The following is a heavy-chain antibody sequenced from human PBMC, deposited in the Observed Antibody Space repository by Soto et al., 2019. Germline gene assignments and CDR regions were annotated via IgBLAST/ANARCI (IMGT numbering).Heavy chain of an antibody. CDR3: ARGVSIVVVPAATSDAFDI. J-gene: IGHJ3*02. Sequence: PAQTLSLTCAISGDSVSSNSAAWNWIRQSPSRGLEWLGRTYYRSKWYNNYAVSVKSRITINPDTSKNQFSLQLNSVTPEDTAVYYCARGVSIVVVPAATSDAFDIWGQGTMVTVSS. CDR2: TYYRSKWYN. V-gene: IGHV6-1*01. D-gene: IGHD2-2*01. CDR1: GDSVSSNSAA.